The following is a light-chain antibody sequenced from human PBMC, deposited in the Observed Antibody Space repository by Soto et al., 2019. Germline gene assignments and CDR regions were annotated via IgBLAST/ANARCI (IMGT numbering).Light chain of an antibody. CDR2: DAS. CDR3: QQYNSYPYT. Sequence: DIQMTQSPSTLSASVGDRVTITCRASQSISSWLAWYQQKPGKAPKLLIYDASSLESGVPSRVSGSGSGTDFTLTISSLQHDDFAAYYCQQYNSYPYTFGQGTKLEIK. J-gene: IGKJ2*01. CDR1: QSISSW. V-gene: IGKV1-5*01.